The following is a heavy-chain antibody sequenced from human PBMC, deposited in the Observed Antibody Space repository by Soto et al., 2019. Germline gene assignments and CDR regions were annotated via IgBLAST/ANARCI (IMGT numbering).Heavy chain of an antibody. V-gene: IGHV1-2*02. Sequence: ASVKVSCKASGYTFTGYYMHWVRQAPGQGLEWMGWISPNSGGTNYAQKFQGRVTMTRDTSISTAYMELSRLRSDDTAVYYCARTGYCSGGSCYRAWYYYGMDVWGQGTTVTVSS. CDR1: GYTFTGYY. D-gene: IGHD2-15*01. J-gene: IGHJ6*02. CDR2: ISPNSGGT. CDR3: ARTGYCSGGSCYRAWYYYGMDV.